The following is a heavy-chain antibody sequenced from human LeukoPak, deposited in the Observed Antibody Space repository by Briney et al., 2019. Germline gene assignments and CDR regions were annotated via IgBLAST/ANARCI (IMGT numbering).Heavy chain of an antibody. Sequence: KPSETLSLTCAVCGGSFSGYYWSWIRQPPGKGLEWIGEINHSGSTNYNPSLKSRVTISVDTSKNQFSLKLSSVTAADTAVYYCARRLAARARIDYRGQGTLVTVSS. CDR3: ARRLAARARIDY. CDR2: INHSGST. J-gene: IGHJ4*02. V-gene: IGHV4-34*01. CDR1: GGSFSGYY. D-gene: IGHD6-6*01.